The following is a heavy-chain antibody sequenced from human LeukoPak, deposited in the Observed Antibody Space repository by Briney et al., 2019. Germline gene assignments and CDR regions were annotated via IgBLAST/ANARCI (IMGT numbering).Heavy chain of an antibody. CDR1: GFTFSSYA. CDR2: ISGSGGGT. CDR3: AKDPPSCRGYSCGYYFDY. D-gene: IGHD5-18*01. Sequence: PGGSLRLSCAASGFTFSSYAMSWVRQAPGKGLEWVSAISGSGGGTYYADSVKGRFTISRDNSKNTLYLQMNSLRAEDTAVYYCAKDPPSCRGYSCGYYFDYWGQGTLGTVSS. V-gene: IGHV3-23*01. J-gene: IGHJ4*02.